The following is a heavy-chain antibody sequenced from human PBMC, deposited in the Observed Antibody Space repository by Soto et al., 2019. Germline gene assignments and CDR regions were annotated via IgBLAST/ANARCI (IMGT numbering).Heavy chain of an antibody. Sequence: EVQLVESGGGLVQPGGSLRLSCAASGFTFSSYWMHWVRQAPGKGLVWVSRINSDGSSTSYADSVKGRFTISRDNAKNTLYLQMNSLRAEDTAVYYCMTDTVDIGLTLYHQDAFDIWGQGTMVTVSS. V-gene: IGHV3-74*01. D-gene: IGHD5-12*01. J-gene: IGHJ3*02. CDR3: MTDTVDIGLTLYHQDAFDI. CDR2: INSDGSST. CDR1: GFTFSSYW.